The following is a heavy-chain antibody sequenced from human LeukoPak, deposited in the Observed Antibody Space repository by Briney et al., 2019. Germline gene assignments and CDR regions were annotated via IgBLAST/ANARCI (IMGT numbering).Heavy chain of an antibody. Sequence: GGSLSLSCEASGLPFSSNRMNWVRQAQGKGLEGVQSISSSSSYIYYADSVKGRFTISRDNAKNSLYLQMNSLRAEDTAVYYCARDEQQLDPFDYWGQGTLVTVSS. CDR2: ISSSSSYI. V-gene: IGHV3-21*01. CDR1: GLPFSSNR. D-gene: IGHD6-6*01. J-gene: IGHJ4*02. CDR3: ARDEQQLDPFDY.